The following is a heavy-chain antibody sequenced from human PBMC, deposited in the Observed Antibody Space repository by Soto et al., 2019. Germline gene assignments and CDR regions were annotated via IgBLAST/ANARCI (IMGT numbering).Heavy chain of an antibody. CDR1: GYTFTGYY. CDR2: INPNSGGT. D-gene: IGHD3-3*01. J-gene: IGHJ4*02. CDR3: ARGGGVFFGVVHYFDY. V-gene: IGHV1-2*04. Sequence: GASVKVSCKSSGYTFTGYYMHCVRHAPGQGLEWMGWINPNSGGTNYAQKFQGWVTMTRDTSISTAYMELSRLRSDDTAVYYCARGGGVFFGVVHYFDYWGQGTLVTVSS.